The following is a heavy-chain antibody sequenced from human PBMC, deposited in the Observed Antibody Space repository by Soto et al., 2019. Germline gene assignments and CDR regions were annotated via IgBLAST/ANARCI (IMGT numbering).Heavy chain of an antibody. V-gene: IGHV3-23*01. D-gene: IGHD6-13*01. Sequence: EVHLLESGGGLVQPGESLRLSCGASGFTFSSCVMSWVRQAPGKGLEWVSCINGGSGPYYADYVKGRFTISRDNSKNTMYLQMINLSAEDTGVYYWGKGVINGRWYAADWGQGTLVTVSS. CDR1: GFTFSSCV. J-gene: IGHJ4*02. CDR2: INGGSGP. CDR3: GKGVINGRWYAAD.